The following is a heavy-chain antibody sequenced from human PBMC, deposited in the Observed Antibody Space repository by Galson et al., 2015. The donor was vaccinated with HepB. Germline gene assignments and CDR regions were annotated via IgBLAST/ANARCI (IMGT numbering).Heavy chain of an antibody. CDR2: INPNNGGT. J-gene: IGHJ6*02. CDR3: ARMDCHSTSCLDGMDV. D-gene: IGHD2-2*01. Sequence: QSGAEVKKPGESLKISCKTSGYTFTDYYIHWVRQAPGQGLEWVGWINPNNGGTSSAQKFQGRVTMTRDTSISTAYMDLNRLRSDDTAVYYCARMDCHSTSCLDGMDVWGQGTTVTVSS. V-gene: IGHV1-2*02. CDR1: GYTFTDYY.